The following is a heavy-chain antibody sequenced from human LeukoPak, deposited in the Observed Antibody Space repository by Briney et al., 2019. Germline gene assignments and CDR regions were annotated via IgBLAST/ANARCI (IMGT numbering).Heavy chain of an antibody. CDR3: ARGAHDAFDI. CDR1: GYTFTGYY. V-gene: IGHV1-2*02. Sequence: ASVKVSCKASGYTFTGYYMHWVRQAPGQGLEWMGWIDPNSGGTNYAQKFQGRVTMTRDTSTSTVYMELSSLRSEDTAVYYCARGAHDAFDIWGQGTMVTVSS. CDR2: IDPNSGGT. J-gene: IGHJ3*02.